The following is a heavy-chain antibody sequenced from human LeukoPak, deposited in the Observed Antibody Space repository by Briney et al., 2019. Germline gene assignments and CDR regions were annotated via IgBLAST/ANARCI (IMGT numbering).Heavy chain of an antibody. D-gene: IGHD2-15*01. V-gene: IGHV1-8*01. CDR2: MNPNSGNT. J-gene: IGHJ4*02. Sequence: ASVKVSCKASGYTFTSYDINWVRQATGQGLEWMGWMNPNSGNTGYAQKLQGRVTMTTDTSTSTAYMELRSLRSDDTAVYYCARGYCSGGSCYSKTLIFFDYWGQGTLVTVSS. CDR3: ARGYCSGGSCYSKTLIFFDY. CDR1: GYTFTSYD.